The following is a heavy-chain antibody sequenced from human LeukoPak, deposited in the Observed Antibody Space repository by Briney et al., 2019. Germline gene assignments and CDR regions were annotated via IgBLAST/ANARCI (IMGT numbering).Heavy chain of an antibody. D-gene: IGHD3-22*01. CDR3: ASDGMIVVPYAFDI. CDR2: INPNSGGT. J-gene: IGHJ3*02. Sequence: GASVNLSCAASGYTFSGYYMHWVRQAPGQGLEWVGWINPNSGGTNYAQEFQGRVTMTRYTSISTPYRELSRLRSDDTAVYYCASDGMIVVPYAFDIWGHGTMVTVSS. CDR1: GYTFSGYY. V-gene: IGHV1-2*02.